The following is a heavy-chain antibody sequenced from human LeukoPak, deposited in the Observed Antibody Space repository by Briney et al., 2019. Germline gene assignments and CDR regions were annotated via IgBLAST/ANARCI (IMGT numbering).Heavy chain of an antibody. CDR3: AKAFGTLFDYYYYGMDV. J-gene: IGHJ6*02. CDR2: IWYDGSNK. CDR1: GFTFRSYG. V-gene: IGHV3-30*02. D-gene: IGHD3-10*01. Sequence: PGGSLRLSCAATGFTFRSYGMHWVRQAPGKGLEWVAVIWYDGSNKYYADSVKGRFTISRDNSKNTLYLQMNSLRAEDTAVYYCAKAFGTLFDYYYYGMDVWGQGTTVTVSS.